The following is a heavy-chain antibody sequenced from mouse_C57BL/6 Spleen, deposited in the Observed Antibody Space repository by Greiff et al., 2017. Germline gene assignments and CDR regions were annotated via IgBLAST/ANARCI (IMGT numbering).Heavy chain of an antibody. CDR2: INPNNGGT. Sequence: VQLQQSGPELVKPGASVKMSCKASGYTFTDYNMHWVKQSHGKSLEWIGYINPNNGGTSYNQKFKGKATLTVNKSSSTAYMELRSLTSEDSAVYYCANYYYGRSWYFDVWGTGTTVTVSS. CDR1: GYTFTDYN. D-gene: IGHD1-1*01. CDR3: ANYYYGRSWYFDV. J-gene: IGHJ1*03. V-gene: IGHV1-22*01.